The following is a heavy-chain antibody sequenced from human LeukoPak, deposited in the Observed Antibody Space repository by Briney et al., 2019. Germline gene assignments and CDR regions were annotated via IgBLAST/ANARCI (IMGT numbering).Heavy chain of an antibody. J-gene: IGHJ4*02. CDR3: ARGALGAAGRLDY. D-gene: IGHD6-13*01. CDR2: ISYDGSNK. Sequence: GGSLILSCAASGFTFSSYGMHWVRQAPGKGLEWVAVISYDGSNKYYADSVKGRFTISRDNSKNTLYLQLNSLRVEDTAVYYCARGALGAAGRLDYWGQGTLVTVSS. CDR1: GFTFSSYG. V-gene: IGHV3-30*03.